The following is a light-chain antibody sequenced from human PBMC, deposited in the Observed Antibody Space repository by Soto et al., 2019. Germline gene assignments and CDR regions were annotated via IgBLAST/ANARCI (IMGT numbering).Light chain of an antibody. CDR3: SSYTSSNTLPYV. V-gene: IGLV2-8*01. Sequence: QSVLTQPPSASGSPGQSVAISCTGTSSDVGGYNYVSWYQQHPGKAPKLMIYEVNKRPSGVPDRFSGSKSGNTASLRISGLLGEDEADYYCSSYTSSNTLPYVFGTGTKVTVL. CDR1: SSDVGGYNY. CDR2: EVN. J-gene: IGLJ1*01.